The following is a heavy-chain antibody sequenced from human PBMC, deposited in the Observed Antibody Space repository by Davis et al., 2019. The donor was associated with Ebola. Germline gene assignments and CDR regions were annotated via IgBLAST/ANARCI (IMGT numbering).Heavy chain of an antibody. CDR1: GFTFDDYA. CDR3: AKGHRGYYYGDFDY. CDR2: VSWNSGSI. J-gene: IGHJ4*02. V-gene: IGHV3-9*01. Sequence: PGGSLRLSCAASGFTFDDYAMQWVRQAPGKGLEWVSGVSWNSGSIGYADSVKGRFTISRDNAKKFLYLQMNSLRAEDTALYYCAKGHRGYYYGDFDYWGQGTLVTVSS. D-gene: IGHD3-22*01.